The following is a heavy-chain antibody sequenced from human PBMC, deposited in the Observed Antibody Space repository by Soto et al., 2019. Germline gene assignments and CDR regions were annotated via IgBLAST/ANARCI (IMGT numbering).Heavy chain of an antibody. D-gene: IGHD6-13*01. Sequence: PSETLSLTCTVSGGSISSGVYYWSWIRQPPGKGLEWIGYIYYSGSTNYNPSLKSRVTISVDTSKNQFSLKLSSVTAADTAVYYCARDRYSSSWYNPVHNWFDPWGQGTLVTVSS. V-gene: IGHV4-61*08. CDR1: GGSISSGVYY. CDR2: IYYSGST. J-gene: IGHJ5*02. CDR3: ARDRYSSSWYNPVHNWFDP.